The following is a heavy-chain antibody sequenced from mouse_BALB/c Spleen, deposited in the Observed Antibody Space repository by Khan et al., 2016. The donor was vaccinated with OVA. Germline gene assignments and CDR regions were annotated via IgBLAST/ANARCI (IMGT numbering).Heavy chain of an antibody. D-gene: IGHD1-1*01. Sequence: QIQLVQSGPVLVKPGASVKMSCKASGYTFTDYIINWVRQRTGQGLEWIGQIYPGSGSTYYNEKFKGKATLTADKSSNTAYMQLRSLTSEDSAVYFCARSGYGSVGYWGQGTTLTVSS. CDR2: IYPGSGST. J-gene: IGHJ2*01. CDR1: GYTFTDYI. CDR3: ARSGYGSVGY. V-gene: IGHV1-77*01.